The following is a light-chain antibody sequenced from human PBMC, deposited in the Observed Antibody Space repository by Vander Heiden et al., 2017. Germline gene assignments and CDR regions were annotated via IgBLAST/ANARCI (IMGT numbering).Light chain of an antibody. V-gene: IGLV3-1*01. CDR2: QDR. Sequence: SYELPQPPSVSVPPGQAASIACSGDQLGDKLGSWYQHKPGQSPVLVMYQDRRRPSGIPDRFAASHSGNTATLTIGDIQAMDEADYYCQAWDSSILYVFGSGTKVTVL. CDR3: QAWDSSILYV. J-gene: IGLJ1*01. CDR1: QLGDKL.